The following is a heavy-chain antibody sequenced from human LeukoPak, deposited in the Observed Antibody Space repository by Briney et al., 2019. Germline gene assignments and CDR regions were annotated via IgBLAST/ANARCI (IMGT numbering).Heavy chain of an antibody. CDR2: INSDGSTT. CDR1: GFTFSSHW. CDR3: ARDPSGRVCDY. V-gene: IGHV3-74*01. J-gene: IGHJ4*02. Sequence: QPGGSLRLPCTASGFTFSSHWMHWVRQAPGKGLVWVSRINSDGSTTSYADSVKGRFTISRGNAKNTLYLQMNSLRAEDTAVYYCARDPSGRVCDYWGQGTLVTVSS. D-gene: IGHD3-10*01.